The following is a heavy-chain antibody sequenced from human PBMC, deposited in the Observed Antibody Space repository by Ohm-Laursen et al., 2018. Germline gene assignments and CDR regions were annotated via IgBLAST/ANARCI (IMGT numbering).Heavy chain of an antibody. CDR1: GFTFSSYW. J-gene: IGHJ1*01. CDR2: IKGDGTIT. Sequence: SLRLSCTASGFTFSSYWMSWVRQAPGKGLMWVSRIKGDGTITNYADSVRGRFTISRDNAKNMLFLQMNSLRAEDTAVYYCARDPPYSGSYRAYFQHWGQGTLVTVSS. V-gene: IGHV3-74*01. D-gene: IGHD1-26*01. CDR3: ARDPPYSGSYRAYFQH.